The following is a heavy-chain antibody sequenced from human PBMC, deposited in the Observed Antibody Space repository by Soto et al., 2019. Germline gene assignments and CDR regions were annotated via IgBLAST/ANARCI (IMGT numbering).Heavy chain of an antibody. CDR2: IIPILGIA. D-gene: IGHD6-13*01. CDR3: ARDVAAAVPHNWFDP. Sequence: QVQLVQSGAEVKKPGSSVKVSCKASAGTFSSYTISWVRQAPGQGLEWMGRIIPILGIANYAQKFQGRVTITADKSTSTAYMELSSLRSEDTAVYYCARDVAAAVPHNWFDPWGQGTLVTVSS. CDR1: AGTFSSYT. J-gene: IGHJ5*02. V-gene: IGHV1-69*08.